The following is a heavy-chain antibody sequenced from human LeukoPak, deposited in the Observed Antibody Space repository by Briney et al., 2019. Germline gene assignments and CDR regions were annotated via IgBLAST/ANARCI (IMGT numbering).Heavy chain of an antibody. V-gene: IGHV1-69*04. Sequence: ASVKVSCKASGGTFSSYAISWVRQAPGQGLEWMGRIIPILGIANYAQKFQGRVTITADKSTSTAYMELSSLRSEDTAVYYCARDSRELPHDYWGQGTLVTVSS. CDR2: IIPILGIA. CDR3: ARDSRELPHDY. J-gene: IGHJ4*02. D-gene: IGHD1-26*01. CDR1: GGTFSSYA.